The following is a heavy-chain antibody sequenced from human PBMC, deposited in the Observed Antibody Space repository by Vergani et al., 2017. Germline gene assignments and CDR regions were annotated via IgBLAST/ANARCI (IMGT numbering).Heavy chain of an antibody. Sequence: VQLQQWGAGLLKPSETLSLTCAVYGGSFGGYYWSWIRQAPGKGLEWVSAISGSGGSTYYADSVKGRFTISRDNSKNTLYLQMNSLRAEDTAVYYCAKDRGSSGWHEGFDPWGQGTLVTVSS. V-gene: IGHV3-23*01. J-gene: IGHJ5*02. CDR1: GGSFGGYY. CDR3: AKDRGSSGWHEGFDP. D-gene: IGHD6-19*01. CDR2: ISGSGGST.